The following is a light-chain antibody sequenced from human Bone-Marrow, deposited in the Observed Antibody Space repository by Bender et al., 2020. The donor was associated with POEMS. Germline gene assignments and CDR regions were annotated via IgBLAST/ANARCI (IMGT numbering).Light chain of an antibody. CDR1: NIGIKS. CDR3: QVWDTSSDLWV. CDR2: DDS. V-gene: IGLV3-21*02. J-gene: IGLJ3*02. Sequence: YVLTQPSSVSVAPGQTATISCGGSNIGIKSVHWYQQKPGQAPVLVLYDDSDRPSGIPERFSGSNSGNTATLTITRVAAGDEADYFCQVWDTSSDLWVFGGGTKLTVL.